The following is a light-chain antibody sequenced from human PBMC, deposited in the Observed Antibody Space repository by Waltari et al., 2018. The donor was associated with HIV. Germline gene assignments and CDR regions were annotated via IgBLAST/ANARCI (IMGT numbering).Light chain of an antibody. Sequence: QSVLTQPPSVSAAPGQKVTISCSGRSSNIGGRYVSWYQQLTGTAPKLLIYENNKRPSGIPDRFSGSKSGTSATLGITGLQTGDEADYYCGTWDSSLSAGVFGGGTKLTVL. CDR2: ENN. CDR1: SSNIGGRY. V-gene: IGLV1-51*02. J-gene: IGLJ3*02. CDR3: GTWDSSLSAGV.